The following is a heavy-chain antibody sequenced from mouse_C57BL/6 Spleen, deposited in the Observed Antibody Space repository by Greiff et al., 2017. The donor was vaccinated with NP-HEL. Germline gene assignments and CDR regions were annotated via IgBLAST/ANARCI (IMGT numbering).Heavy chain of an antibody. V-gene: IGHV1-80*01. CDR2: IYPGDGDT. Sequence: VQLQQSGASVKISCKASGYAFSSYWMNWVKQRPGKGLEWIGQIYPGDGDTNYNGKFKGKATLTADKSSSTAYMQLSSLTSEDSAVYFCARDATAHYFDYWGQGTTLTVSS. CDR3: ARDATAHYFDY. D-gene: IGHD1-2*01. J-gene: IGHJ2*01. CDR1: GYAFSSYW.